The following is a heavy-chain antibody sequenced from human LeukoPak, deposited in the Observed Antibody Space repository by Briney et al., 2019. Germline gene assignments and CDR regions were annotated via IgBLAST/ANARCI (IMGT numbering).Heavy chain of an antibody. CDR3: ARVELRSDAFDI. D-gene: IGHD3-10*01. J-gene: IGHJ3*02. CDR2: INHSGST. Sequence: SETLSLTCAVYGGSFSGYYWSWIRQPPGKGLEWIGEINHSGSTNYNPSLKSRVTISVDTSKNQFSLKLSSVTAADTAVYYCARVELRSDAFDIWGQGTMVTVSS. CDR1: GGSFSGYY. V-gene: IGHV4-34*01.